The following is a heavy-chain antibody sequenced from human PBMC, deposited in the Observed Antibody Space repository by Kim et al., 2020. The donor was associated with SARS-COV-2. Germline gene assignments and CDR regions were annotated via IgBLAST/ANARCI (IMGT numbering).Heavy chain of an antibody. Sequence: VSVKVSCKASGYTFTSYYMHWVRQAPGQGLEWMGIINPSGGSTSYAQKFQGRVTMTRDTSTSTVYMELSSLRSEDTAVYYCARTMVRGVITYYYYGMDVWGQGTTVTVSS. CDR1: GYTFTSYY. V-gene: IGHV1-46*01. D-gene: IGHD3-10*01. CDR3: ARTMVRGVITYYYYGMDV. J-gene: IGHJ6*02. CDR2: INPSGGST.